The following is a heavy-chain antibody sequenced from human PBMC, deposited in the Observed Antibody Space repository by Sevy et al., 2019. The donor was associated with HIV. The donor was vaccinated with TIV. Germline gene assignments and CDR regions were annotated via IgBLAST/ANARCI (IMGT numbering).Heavy chain of an antibody. Sequence: GGSLRLSCAASGFTFDDYAMHWVRQVPGKGLEWVSGISWNSGNMGYADSVKGRFTISRDNAKNSLYLQMNRLKPEDTALFYGAKDRDGGGAGVSWYYYGMDVWGQGTTVTVSS. CDR2: ISWNSGNM. CDR1: GFTFDDYA. V-gene: IGHV3-9*01. J-gene: IGHJ6*02. CDR3: AKDRDGGGAGVSWYYYGMDV. D-gene: IGHD3-16*01.